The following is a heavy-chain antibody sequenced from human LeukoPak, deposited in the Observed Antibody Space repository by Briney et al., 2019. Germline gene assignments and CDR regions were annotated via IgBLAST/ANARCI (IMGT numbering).Heavy chain of an antibody. J-gene: IGHJ4*02. CDR3: ARGVVEMATSWGY. Sequence: SQTLSLTCPVSGGSISSGTYFGSWIRQPAGEGLGWIRRIHTSGITNYSPSLRSRVTISVDTSKNQFSLNLSSVTAADTAVYYCARGVVEMATSWGYWGQGTLVTVSS. CDR1: GGSISSGTYF. V-gene: IGHV4-61*02. D-gene: IGHD5-24*01. CDR2: IHTSGIT.